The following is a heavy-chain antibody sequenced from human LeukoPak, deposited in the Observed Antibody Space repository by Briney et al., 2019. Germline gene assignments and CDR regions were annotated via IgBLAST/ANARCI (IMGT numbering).Heavy chain of an antibody. CDR1: GFTVSSNY. J-gene: IGHJ5*02. D-gene: IGHD1-14*01. V-gene: IGHV3-53*01. CDR2: IYSGGST. CDR3: ANASYPHGGAWYNLLS. Sequence: PGGSVRLSCAASGFTVSSNYMSWVRQAPGKGLEGVAVIYSGGSTYNVDSVKRRFTISSNSANNSLYLQMTNLRAEDSAVYDCANASYPHGGAWYNLLSWGRGTLVTVSS.